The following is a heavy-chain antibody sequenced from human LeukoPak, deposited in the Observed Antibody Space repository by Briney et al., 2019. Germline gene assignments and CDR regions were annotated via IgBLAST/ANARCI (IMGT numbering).Heavy chain of an antibody. CDR1: GLTFSDYW. CDR3: TRDGSGWSVY. J-gene: IGHJ4*02. Sequence: GGSLRLSCAASGLTFSDYWMSWVRQAPGKGLEWVANIKQDGSEKYYVDFVKGRFTISRDNAKNSLYLQMNSLRVEDTAMYYCTRDGSGWSVYWGQGALVTVSS. V-gene: IGHV3-7*01. CDR2: IKQDGSEK. D-gene: IGHD6-19*01.